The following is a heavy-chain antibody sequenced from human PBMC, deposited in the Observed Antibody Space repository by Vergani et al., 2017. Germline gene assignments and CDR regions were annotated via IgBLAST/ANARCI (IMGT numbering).Heavy chain of an antibody. Sequence: QVQLEESGPGLVKPSETLSLTCTVSGGSFNTYYWSWIRQSPGKGLEWIGYIYSTGSTNYNPSLKSRVTISVDTAKNQFSLKLSSVTAADTAVYYCARGGLERVYSSGWYDHFDYWGQGTMVTVSS. V-gene: IGHV4-59*13. CDR3: ARGGLERVYSSGWYDHFDY. CDR1: GGSFNTYY. CDR2: IYSTGST. D-gene: IGHD6-19*01. J-gene: IGHJ4*02.